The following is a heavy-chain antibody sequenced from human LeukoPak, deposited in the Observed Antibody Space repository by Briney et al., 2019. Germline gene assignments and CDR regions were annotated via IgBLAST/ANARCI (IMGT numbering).Heavy chain of an antibody. D-gene: IGHD2-2*02. Sequence: SETLSLTCAVYGGSFSGYYCSWIRQPPGKGLEWIGEINHSGSTNYNLSLKSRVTISVDTSKNQFSLKLSSVTAADTAVYYCARGYCSSTSCYTFGYWGQGTLVTVSS. J-gene: IGHJ4*02. CDR1: GGSFSGYY. CDR2: INHSGST. V-gene: IGHV4-34*01. CDR3: ARGYCSSTSCYTFGY.